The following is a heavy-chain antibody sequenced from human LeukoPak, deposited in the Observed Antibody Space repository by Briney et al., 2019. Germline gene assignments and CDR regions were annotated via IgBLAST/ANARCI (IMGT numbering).Heavy chain of an antibody. CDR3: ATHSSSWRGIDY. CDR1: GFTFSSYA. J-gene: IGHJ4*02. D-gene: IGHD6-13*01. Sequence: GGSLRLSCAASGFTFSSYAMSWVRQAPGKGLEWVSAISGSGGSTYYADSVKGRFTISRDNSKNTLYLQMSSLRSEDTAVYYCATHSSSWRGIDYWGQGTLVTVSS. CDR2: ISGSGGST. V-gene: IGHV3-23*01.